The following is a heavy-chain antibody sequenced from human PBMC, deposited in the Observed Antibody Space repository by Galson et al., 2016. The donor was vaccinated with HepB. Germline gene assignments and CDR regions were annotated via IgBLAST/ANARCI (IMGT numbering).Heavy chain of an antibody. CDR2: ISGNGIGA. Sequence: SLRLSCAASGFTFNTYAMTWVRQAPGKGLECVATISGNGIGAAYAGSVKGRFTISRDNSKNTVYLQMNSLRAEDTAVYYCAAALSSCTSTFCYWPLSYWGQGTLVTVSS. V-gene: IGHV3-23*01. CDR3: AAALSSCTSTFCYWPLSY. CDR1: GFTFNTYA. J-gene: IGHJ4*02. D-gene: IGHD2-2*01.